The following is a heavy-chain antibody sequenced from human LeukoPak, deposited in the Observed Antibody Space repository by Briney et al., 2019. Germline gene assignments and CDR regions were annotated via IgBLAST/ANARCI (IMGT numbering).Heavy chain of an antibody. CDR3: ARGGGGYSWYFDL. J-gene: IGHJ2*01. Sequence: SETLSLTCTVSGGSISSGGHYWSWIRQHPGKGLEWIGYIYYSGSTYYTPSLKNRVTISVATSKNQFSLRLSSVTAVDTAVYYCARGGGGYSWYFDLWGRGTPVTVSS. D-gene: IGHD5-12*01. CDR1: GGSISSGGHY. CDR2: IYYSGST. V-gene: IGHV4-31*03.